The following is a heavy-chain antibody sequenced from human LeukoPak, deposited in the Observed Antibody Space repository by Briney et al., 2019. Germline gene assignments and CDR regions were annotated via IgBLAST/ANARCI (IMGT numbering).Heavy chain of an antibody. V-gene: IGHV3-21*01. D-gene: IGHD3-10*01. CDR3: ARDIGEWFGERWAFDDY. J-gene: IGHJ4*02. CDR2: ISSSGSYI. Sequence: GGSLRLSCAASGFTFSTYSMNWARQAPGKGLEWVSSISSSGSYIYYADSVKGRFTISRDNAKNSLYLQMNSLRAEDTAVYYCARDIGEWFGERWAFDDYWGLGTLVTVSS. CDR1: GFTFSTYS.